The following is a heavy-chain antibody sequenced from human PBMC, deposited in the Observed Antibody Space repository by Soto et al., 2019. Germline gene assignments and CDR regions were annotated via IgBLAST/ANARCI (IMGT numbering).Heavy chain of an antibody. Sequence: EVQLVESGGGLVQPGRSLRLSCAASGFIFDDYAMHWVRQAPGKGLEWVSVISGNSGSLGYGDSVKGRFTISRDNAKNSLYLQMNSLRAEDTALYYCAKDRYSSSAYYYYGMDGWGQGTTVTVSS. CDR1: GFIFDDYA. CDR2: ISGNSGSL. CDR3: AKDRYSSSAYYYYGMDG. J-gene: IGHJ6*02. D-gene: IGHD5-18*01. V-gene: IGHV3-9*01.